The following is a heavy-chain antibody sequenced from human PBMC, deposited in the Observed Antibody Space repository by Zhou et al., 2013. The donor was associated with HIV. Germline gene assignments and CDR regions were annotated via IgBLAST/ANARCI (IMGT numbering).Heavy chain of an antibody. V-gene: IGHV1-69*05. CDR2: IIFILGIA. D-gene: IGHD6-13*01. CDR1: GGTFSSYA. Sequence: QVQLVQSEAEVQKPGSSVKVSCKASGGTFSSYAISWARQAPGQGLEWIGGIIFILGIANYAQKFQGRVTITTDESTSTAYMELSSLRSEDTAVYYCARTTEYSSSWYDAFDIWGQGTMVTVSS. J-gene: IGHJ3*02. CDR3: ARTTEYSSSWYDAFDI.